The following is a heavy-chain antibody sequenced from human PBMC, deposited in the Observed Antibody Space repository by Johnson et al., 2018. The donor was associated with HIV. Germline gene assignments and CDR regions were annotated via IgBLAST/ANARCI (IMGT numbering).Heavy chain of an antibody. Sequence: QVQLVESGGGVVQPGRSLRLSCAASGFTFSSYAMHWVRQAPGKGLDWVAVISYDGSNKYYADSVKGRFTISRDNSKNTLYLQMNSLRAGDTAVYYCARGKGAAAAEAFDIWGQGTMVTVSS. CDR2: ISYDGSNK. D-gene: IGHD6-13*01. V-gene: IGHV3-30*04. J-gene: IGHJ3*02. CDR3: ARGKGAAAAEAFDI. CDR1: GFTFSSYA.